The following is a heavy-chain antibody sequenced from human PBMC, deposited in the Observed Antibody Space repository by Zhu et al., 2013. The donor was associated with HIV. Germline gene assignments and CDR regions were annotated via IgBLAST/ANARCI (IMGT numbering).Heavy chain of an antibody. CDR2: IIPIFGTA. CDR1: GGTFSSYA. Sequence: QVQLVQSGAEVKKPGSSVKVSCKASGGTFSSYAISWVRQAPGQGLEWMGGIIPIFGTANYAQKFQGRVTITADESTSTAYMELSSLRSEDTAVYYCARSPFNIVLMVYYYYYGMDVWGQGTTVTVSS. D-gene: IGHD2-8*01. J-gene: IGHJ6*02. CDR3: ARSPFNIVLMVYYYYYGMDV. V-gene: IGHV1-69*01.